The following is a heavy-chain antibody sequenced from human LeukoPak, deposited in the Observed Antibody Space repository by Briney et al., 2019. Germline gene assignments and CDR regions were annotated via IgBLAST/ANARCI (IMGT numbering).Heavy chain of an antibody. J-gene: IGHJ5*02. CDR3: ATNIVGATTMWFDP. CDR1: GGSFSGYY. CDR2: INHSGST. V-gene: IGHV4-34*01. D-gene: IGHD1-26*01. Sequence: SETLSLTCAVYGGSFSGYYWSWIRQPPGKGLEWIGEINHSGSTNYNPSLKSRVTISVDTSKNQFSLKLSSVTAADTAVYYCATNIVGATTMWFDPWGQGTLVTVSS.